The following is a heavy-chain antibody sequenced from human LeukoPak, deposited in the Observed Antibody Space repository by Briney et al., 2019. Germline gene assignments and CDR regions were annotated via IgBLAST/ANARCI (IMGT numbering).Heavy chain of an antibody. V-gene: IGHV4-39*01. Sequence: SETLSLTCTVSGGSISSSSYYWGWIRQPPGKGLEWIVSIYYSGSTYYNPSLKSRVTISVDTSKNQFSLKLSSVTAADTAVYYCARGPYSGSYHRFPFFDYWGQGTLVTVSS. J-gene: IGHJ4*02. D-gene: IGHD1-26*01. CDR2: IYYSGST. CDR3: ARGPYSGSYHRFPFFDY. CDR1: GGSISSSSYY.